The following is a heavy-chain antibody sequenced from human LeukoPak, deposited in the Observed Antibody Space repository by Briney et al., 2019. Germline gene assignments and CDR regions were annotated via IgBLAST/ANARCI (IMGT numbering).Heavy chain of an antibody. J-gene: IGHJ4*02. D-gene: IGHD3-10*01. Sequence: GGSLRLSCAASGFTFSSYEMNWVRQAPGKGLEWVSYISSSGNTIYYADSVKDRFTISRDNAKNSLYLQMNSLRAEDTAVYYCASDVWFGELFDYWGQGTLVTVPS. CDR1: GFTFSSYE. CDR3: ASDVWFGELFDY. CDR2: ISSSGNTI. V-gene: IGHV3-48*03.